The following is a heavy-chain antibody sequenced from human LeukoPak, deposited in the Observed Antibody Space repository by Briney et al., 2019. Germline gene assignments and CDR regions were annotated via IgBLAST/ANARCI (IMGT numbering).Heavy chain of an antibody. D-gene: IGHD3-10*01. J-gene: IGHJ4*02. CDR1: GYPLTGFY. CDR2: MNPNSGNT. Sequence: GASVKVSCKASGYPLTGFYIHWVRQAPGQGLEWMGWMNPNSGNTGYAQKFQGRVTMTRNTSISTAYMELSSLRSEDTAVYYCARGTRSGRFDYWGQGTLVTVSS. CDR3: ARGTRSGRFDY. V-gene: IGHV1-8*02.